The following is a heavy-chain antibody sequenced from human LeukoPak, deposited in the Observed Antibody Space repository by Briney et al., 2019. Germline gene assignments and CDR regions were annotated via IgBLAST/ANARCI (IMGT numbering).Heavy chain of an antibody. CDR1: GYTFTSYY. J-gene: IGHJ4*02. D-gene: IGHD6-19*01. V-gene: IGHV1-46*01. CDR2: INPSGGST. Sequence: ASVKVSCKASGYTFTSYYMHWVRQAPGQGLEWMGIINPSGGSTSYAQKFQGRVTMTRDTSTSTVYMELSSLRSEDTAVYYCARFAVHRRITVAGQFGLDYWGQGTLVSLSS. CDR3: ARFAVHRRITVAGQFGLDY.